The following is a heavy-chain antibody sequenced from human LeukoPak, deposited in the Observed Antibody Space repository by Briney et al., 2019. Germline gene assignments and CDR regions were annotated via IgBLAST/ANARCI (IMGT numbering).Heavy chain of an antibody. CDR2: ISSSSSYI. Sequence: PGGSLRLSCAASGFTFSSYSMNWVRQAPGKGLEWVSSISSSSSYIYYADSVKGRFTISRDNAKNSLYLQMNSLRAEDTAVYYCAREAVAAAGGQHWGQGTLVTVSS. V-gene: IGHV3-21*01. J-gene: IGHJ1*01. D-gene: IGHD6-13*01. CDR1: GFTFSSYS. CDR3: AREAVAAAGGQH.